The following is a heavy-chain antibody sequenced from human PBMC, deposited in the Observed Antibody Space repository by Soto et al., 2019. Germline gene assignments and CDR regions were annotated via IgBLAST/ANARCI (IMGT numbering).Heavy chain of an antibody. Sequence: GESLKISCKGSGYSFTSYWIGWVRQMPGKGLEWMGIIYPGDSDTRYSPSFQGQVTISADKSISTAYLQWSSLKASDTAMYYCARRGREYSGLNRYAFDIWGQGTMVTVSS. CDR3: ARRGREYSGLNRYAFDI. CDR1: GYSFTSYW. D-gene: IGHD5-12*01. CDR2: IYPGDSDT. V-gene: IGHV5-51*01. J-gene: IGHJ3*02.